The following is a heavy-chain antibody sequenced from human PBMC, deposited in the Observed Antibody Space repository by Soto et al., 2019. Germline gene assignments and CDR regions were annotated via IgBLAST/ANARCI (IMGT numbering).Heavy chain of an antibody. CDR3: ARHIVMTTVTTTLYYFDY. D-gene: IGHD4-17*01. V-gene: IGHV5-51*01. J-gene: IGHJ4*02. Sequence: GESLKISCKGSGYSLTSYWIGWVRQMPGKGLEWMGIIYPGDSDTRYSPSFQGQVTISADKSISTAYLQWSSLKASDTAMYYCARHIVMTTVTTTLYYFDYWGQGTLVTVSS. CDR1: GYSLTSYW. CDR2: IYPGDSDT.